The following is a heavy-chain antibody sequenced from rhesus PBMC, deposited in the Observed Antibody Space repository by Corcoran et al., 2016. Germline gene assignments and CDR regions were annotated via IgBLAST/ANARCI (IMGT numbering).Heavy chain of an antibody. Sequence: QVQLQESGPGLVKPSETLSLTCAVSGGSISDSYYWSWIRQPPGTGLEWIGYTYGSGGSTSYNPSLKSRVTISTDTSKNQFSLKLSSVTAADTAVYYCARIRDTVGTVGFDYWGQGVLVTVSS. D-gene: IGHD5-24*01. V-gene: IGHV4-106*01. CDR2: TYGSGGST. CDR1: GGSISDSYY. J-gene: IGHJ4*01. CDR3: ARIRDTVGTVGFDY.